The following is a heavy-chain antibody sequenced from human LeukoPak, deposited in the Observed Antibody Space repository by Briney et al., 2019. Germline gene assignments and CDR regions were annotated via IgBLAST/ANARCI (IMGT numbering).Heavy chain of an antibody. CDR3: ARDSPRTGP. CDR2: IDGDGRIT. Sequence: GRSLRLSYAASGFTFDDYAMHWVRQAPGQGLVWVSHIDGDGRITNYGDSVKGRFTISRDNAKNILYLQMNSLRAEDTAVYYCARDSPRTGPWGQGILVTVSS. V-gene: IGHV3-74*01. D-gene: IGHD1-1*01. J-gene: IGHJ5*02. CDR1: GFTFDDYA.